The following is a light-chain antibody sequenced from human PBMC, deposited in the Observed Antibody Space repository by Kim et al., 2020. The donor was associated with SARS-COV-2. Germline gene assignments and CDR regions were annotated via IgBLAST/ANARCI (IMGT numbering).Light chain of an antibody. J-gene: IGLJ2*01. V-gene: IGLV3-19*01. CDR1: SIRSYY. CDR3: NSRDSSGKHLV. CDR2: GKN. Sequence: AVGQTVRITCQGDSIRSYYARWYQQKPGQAPVLVIYGKNNRPSGIPDRFSGSSSGNTASLTITGAQAEDEADYYCNSRDSSGKHLVFGGGTQLTVL.